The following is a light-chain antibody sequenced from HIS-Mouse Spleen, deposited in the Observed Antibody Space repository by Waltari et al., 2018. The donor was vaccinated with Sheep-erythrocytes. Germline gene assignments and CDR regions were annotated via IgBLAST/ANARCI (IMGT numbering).Light chain of an antibody. CDR1: SSDVGGYNY. Sequence: QSALTQPRSVSGSPGQSVTISCTGTSSDVGGYNYVPWYPQHPGKAPKLMIYEGSKRPSGVSNRFSGSKSGNTASLTISGLQAEDEADYYCCSYAGSSTPWVFGGGTKLTVL. V-gene: IGLV2-23*01. CDR2: EGS. CDR3: CSYAGSSTPWV. J-gene: IGLJ3*02.